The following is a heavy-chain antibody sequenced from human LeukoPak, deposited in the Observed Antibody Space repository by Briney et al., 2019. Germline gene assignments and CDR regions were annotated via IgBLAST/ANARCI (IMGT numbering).Heavy chain of an antibody. CDR2: ISYDGSNK. CDR1: GFTFSSYA. J-gene: IGHJ4*02. CDR3: AKDSAGATKARPLGY. D-gene: IGHD1-26*01. V-gene: IGHV3-30*18. Sequence: GGSLRLSCAASGFTFSSYAMSWVRQAPGKGLEWVAVISYDGSNKYYADSVKGRFTISRDNSKNTLYLQMNSLRAEDTAVYYCAKDSAGATKARPLGYWGQGTLVTVSS.